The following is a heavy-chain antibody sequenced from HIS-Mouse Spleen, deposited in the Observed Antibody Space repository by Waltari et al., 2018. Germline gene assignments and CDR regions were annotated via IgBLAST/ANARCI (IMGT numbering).Heavy chain of an antibody. D-gene: IGHD6-13*01. V-gene: IGHV4-39*07. CDR2: IYYSGST. J-gene: IGHJ2*01. CDR1: GVSISSSGYY. Sequence: QLQLQESGPGLVKPSETLSLTCTVAGVSISSSGYYWGWIRQPPGKGLEWIGSIYYSGSTYYNPSLKSRVTISVDTSKNQFSLKLSSVTAADTAVYYCAREIPYSSSWYDWYFDLWGRGTLVTVSS. CDR3: AREIPYSSSWYDWYFDL.